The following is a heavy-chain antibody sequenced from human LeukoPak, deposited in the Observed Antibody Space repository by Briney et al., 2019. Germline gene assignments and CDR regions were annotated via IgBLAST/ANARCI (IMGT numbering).Heavy chain of an antibody. D-gene: IGHD5-18*01. V-gene: IGHV3-11*06. CDR2: ISSGSTYT. CDR1: GFTFSDYY. CDR3: ARLDVDTADISYYGD. Sequence: GGSLRLSCAASGFTFSDYYMSWIRQAPGKGLEWVSYISSGSTYTNYADSGKGRFTISRDTAKNCLYLKMSSLIAEDTAVYYCARLDVDTADISYYGDWGPGTLVTFSS. J-gene: IGHJ4*02.